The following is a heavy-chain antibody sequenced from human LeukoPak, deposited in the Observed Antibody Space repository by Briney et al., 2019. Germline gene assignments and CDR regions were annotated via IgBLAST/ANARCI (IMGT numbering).Heavy chain of an antibody. J-gene: IGHJ5*02. V-gene: IGHV1-69*05. Sequence: SVEVSCKASGGTFSSYAISWVRQAPGQGLEWMGGIIPIFGTANYAQKFQGRVTITTDESTSTAYMELSSLRSEDTAVYYCARDKDCSSTSCSGMFDPWDQGTLVIVSS. CDR3: ARDKDCSSTSCSGMFDP. D-gene: IGHD2-2*01. CDR2: IIPIFGTA. CDR1: GGTFSSYA.